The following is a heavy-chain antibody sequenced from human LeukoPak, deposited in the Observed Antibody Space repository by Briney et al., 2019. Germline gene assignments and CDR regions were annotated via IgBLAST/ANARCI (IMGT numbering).Heavy chain of an antibody. CDR1: GFTFSSHA. V-gene: IGHV3-23*01. CDR3: AKDPYGTRYFDY. J-gene: IGHJ4*02. D-gene: IGHD2-2*01. CDR2: LSGSGYNT. Sequence: GGSLRLSCAASGFTFSSHALSWVRQAPGKGLEWVSSLSGSGYNTYYADSVKGRFTISRDNSKNAVYLQMNSLRAEDTAVYYCAKDPYGTRYFDYWGQGTLVTVSS.